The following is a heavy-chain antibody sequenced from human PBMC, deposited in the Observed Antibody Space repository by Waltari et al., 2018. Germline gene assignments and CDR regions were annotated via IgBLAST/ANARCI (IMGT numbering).Heavy chain of an antibody. J-gene: IGHJ4*02. CDR3: ATVVIAVAGTLDY. CDR1: GYTLTDLS. V-gene: IGHV1-24*01. CDR2: FDPEDGET. D-gene: IGHD6-19*01. Sequence: QVQLVQSGAEVKKPGASVQVSCTVSGYTLTDLSMHLVRQAPGKGLEWMGGFDPEDGETIYAQKFQGRVTMTEDTSTDTAYMELSSLRSEDTAVYYCATVVIAVAGTLDYWGQGTLVTVSS.